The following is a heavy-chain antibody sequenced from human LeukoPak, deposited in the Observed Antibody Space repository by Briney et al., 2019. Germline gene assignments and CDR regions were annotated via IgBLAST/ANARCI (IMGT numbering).Heavy chain of an antibody. CDR1: GFTFNTFA. CDR2: IRQDGNEK. CDR3: ARSYSRSPFDI. D-gene: IGHD6-13*01. J-gene: IGHJ3*02. V-gene: IGHV3-7*03. Sequence: GGSLRLSCAASGFTFNTFAMHWVRQAPGKGLEWVANIRQDGNEKYYVDSLKGRLTISRDNAKNSVYLQMSSLRAEDTAVYYCARSYSRSPFDIWGQGTMVTVSS.